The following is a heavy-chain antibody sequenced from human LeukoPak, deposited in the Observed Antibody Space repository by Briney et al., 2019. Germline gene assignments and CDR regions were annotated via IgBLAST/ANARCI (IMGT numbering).Heavy chain of an antibody. J-gene: IGHJ4*02. CDR1: SGSISSFY. V-gene: IGHV4-59*08. Sequence: SESLSLTCTFSSGSISSFYWSCVRDPPGRGLECSVYIYYSASTNYTTSLKSRVTISVDTSKTQFSLKLSSVTAADTAVYYCARHAVTMVRGVPEFDYWGQGTLVTVSS. D-gene: IGHD3-10*01. CDR3: ARHAVTMVRGVPEFDY. CDR2: IYYSAST.